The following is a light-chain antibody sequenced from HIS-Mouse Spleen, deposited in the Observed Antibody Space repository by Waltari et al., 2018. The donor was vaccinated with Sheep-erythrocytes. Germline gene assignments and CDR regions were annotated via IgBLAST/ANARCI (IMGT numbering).Light chain of an antibody. CDR1: SSDVGGYNY. CDR2: AVS. V-gene: IGLV2-11*01. J-gene: IGLJ1*01. Sequence: QSALTQPRSVSGSPGQSVTISCTGTSSDVGGYNYVSWYQQHPVKAPNLMIYAVSKRPSGVPDRFSGSKSGNTASLTISGLQAEDEADYYCCSYAGSYNHVFATGTKVTVL. CDR3: CSYAGSYNHV.